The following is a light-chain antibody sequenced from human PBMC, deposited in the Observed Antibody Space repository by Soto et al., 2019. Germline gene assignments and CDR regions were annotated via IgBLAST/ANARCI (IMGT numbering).Light chain of an antibody. Sequence: EIVMSQSLATLSVSPGERATLSCRASQSVSSNLAWYQQKPGQAPRLLIYGASSRATGIPDRFSGSGSGTDFTLTISRLEPEDFAVYYCQQYGSSPWTFGQGARWIS. CDR1: QSVSSN. CDR3: QQYGSSPWT. CDR2: GAS. J-gene: IGKJ1*01. V-gene: IGKV3-20*01.